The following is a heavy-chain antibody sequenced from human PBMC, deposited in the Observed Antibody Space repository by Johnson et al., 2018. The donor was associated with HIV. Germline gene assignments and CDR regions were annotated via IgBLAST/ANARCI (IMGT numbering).Heavy chain of an antibody. Sequence: QVQLVESGGGVVQPGGSLRLSCAASGFTFSSYGMHWVRQAPGKGLEWVAVILYDGSDKYYADSVQGRFTISRDNSKNTLYLQMNTLGPEDTAVYYCASVWSDTWAFDICGQGTMVTVSS. V-gene: IGHV3-30*19. CDR2: ILYDGSDK. CDR3: ASVWSDTWAFDI. D-gene: IGHD3-3*01. J-gene: IGHJ3*02. CDR1: GFTFSSYG.